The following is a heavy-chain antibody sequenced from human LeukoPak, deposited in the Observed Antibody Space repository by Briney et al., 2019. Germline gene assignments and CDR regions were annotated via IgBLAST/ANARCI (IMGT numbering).Heavy chain of an antibody. V-gene: IGHV1-8*01. CDR1: GYTFTSYE. J-gene: IGHJ3*02. CDR3: ARGTAAGDAFDI. CDR2: RNPNSGNA. D-gene: IGHD6-13*01. Sequence: GASAKVSCKASGYTFTSYEINCVRQATGQVLEWMGWRNPNSGNAGYAQKLQGRVTMTRNTSISIVYMELSSLRSEDTAVYYCARGTAAGDAFDIWGQGTMVTVSS.